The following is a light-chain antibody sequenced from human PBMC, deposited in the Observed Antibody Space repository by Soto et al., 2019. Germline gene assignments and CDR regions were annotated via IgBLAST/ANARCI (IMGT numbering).Light chain of an antibody. Sequence: EMVMTQSPATLSMSPGERATLSCRASQSVSSSLAWYQQKPGQAPRLLIYGASTRATGIPARFSGSGSWTDFTLTVSRLEPEDFAVYYCQQQGRSWITFGQGTRLEIK. V-gene: IGKV3-20*01. CDR1: QSVSSS. CDR3: QQQGRSWIT. J-gene: IGKJ5*01. CDR2: GAS.